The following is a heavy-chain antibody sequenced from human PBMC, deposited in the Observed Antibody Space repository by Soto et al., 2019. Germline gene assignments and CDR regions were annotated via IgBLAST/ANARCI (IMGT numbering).Heavy chain of an antibody. CDR1: GFTFSSYW. V-gene: IGHV3-7*01. D-gene: IGHD6-13*01. CDR2: IKQDGSEK. Sequence: GGSLSLSCAASGFTFSSYWMSWVRQAPGKGLEWVANIKQDGSEKYYVDSVKGRFTSSRDNAKNSLYLQMNSLRAEDTAVYYCARGVKYSRSWYGVTWFDPWGQGTLVTVSS. J-gene: IGHJ5*02. CDR3: ARGVKYSRSWYGVTWFDP.